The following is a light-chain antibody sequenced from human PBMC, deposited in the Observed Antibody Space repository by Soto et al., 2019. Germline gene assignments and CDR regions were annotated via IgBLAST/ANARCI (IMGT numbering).Light chain of an antibody. CDR3: XXXXXXPPLT. Sequence: EIVLTQSPGTLSLSPGESATLSCRASQSISSSYLAWYQQKPGQAPRLLFYAASSRATGIPDRFSGSGSGTDFTLTISRLEPQDXAXXXXXXXXXXPPLTFGGGTKVEIK. V-gene: IGKV3-20*01. CDR2: AAS. J-gene: IGKJ4*01. CDR1: QSISSSY.